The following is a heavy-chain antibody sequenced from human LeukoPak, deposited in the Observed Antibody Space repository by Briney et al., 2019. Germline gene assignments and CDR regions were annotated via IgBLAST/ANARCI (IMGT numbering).Heavy chain of an antibody. Sequence: GGSLRLSCAASGFTVSSNYMSWVRQAPGKGLEWVSVTYSGGSTYYADSVKGRFTISRDNSKNTLYLQMNSLRAEDTAMYYCARDTNGDVGGFDYWGQGTLVTVSS. J-gene: IGHJ4*02. CDR2: TYSGGST. CDR1: GFTVSSNY. D-gene: IGHD2-8*01. CDR3: ARDTNGDVGGFDY. V-gene: IGHV3-66*02.